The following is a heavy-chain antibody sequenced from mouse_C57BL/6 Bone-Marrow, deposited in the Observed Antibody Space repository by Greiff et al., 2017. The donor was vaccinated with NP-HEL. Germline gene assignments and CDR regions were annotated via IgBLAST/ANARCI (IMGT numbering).Heavy chain of an antibody. J-gene: IGHJ2*01. CDR3: VRATGYDYDEYYFDY. D-gene: IGHD2-4*01. CDR2: IDPANGNT. Sequence: VQLKQSVAELVRPGASVKLSCTASGFNIKNTYMHWVKQRPEQGLEWIGRIDPANGNTKYAPKFQGKATITADTSSNTAYLQLSSLTSEDTAIYYCVRATGYDYDEYYFDYWGQGTTLTVSS. V-gene: IGHV14-3*01. CDR1: GFNIKNTY.